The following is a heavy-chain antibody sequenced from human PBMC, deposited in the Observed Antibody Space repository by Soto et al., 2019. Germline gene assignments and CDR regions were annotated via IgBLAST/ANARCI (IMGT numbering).Heavy chain of an antibody. Sequence: PGGSLRLSCAASGFTFGSYNMNWVRQAPGKGLEWVSRINSDGSSTSYADSVKGRFTISRDNSKNTLYLQMNSLRAEDTAVYYCAKSPYDSSGYPDYWGQGTLVTVSS. D-gene: IGHD3-22*01. V-gene: IGHV3-74*01. CDR1: GFTFGSYN. J-gene: IGHJ4*02. CDR2: INSDGSST. CDR3: AKSPYDSSGYPDY.